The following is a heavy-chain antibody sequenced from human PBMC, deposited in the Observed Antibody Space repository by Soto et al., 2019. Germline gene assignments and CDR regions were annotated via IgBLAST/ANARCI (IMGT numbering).Heavy chain of an antibody. CDR2: IIGNGGST. J-gene: IGHJ5*02. V-gene: IGHV3-23*01. CDR3: ARGTLGWFDP. D-gene: IGHD3-16*01. Sequence: RRLSCAASGFTFNNYAMSWVRQAPGKGLEWVSTIIGNGGSTYYADSVKGRFTISRDNSKDTLYLQMKSLRAEDTAIYYCARGTLGWFDPWGQGTLVTVSS. CDR1: GFTFNNYA.